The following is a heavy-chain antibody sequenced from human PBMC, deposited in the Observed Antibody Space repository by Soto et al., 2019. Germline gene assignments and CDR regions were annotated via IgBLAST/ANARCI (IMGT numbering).Heavy chain of an antibody. CDR1: GFPFSSYS. CDR2: INGDGRSI. J-gene: IGHJ4*02. Sequence: PGGSLRLSCAASGFPFSSYSMHWVRHAPGKGLVWVSRINGDGRSISYADSVKGRFTISRDNSKNTLYLQMNSLRAEDTAVYYCAKAPRRTFHYWGQGTLVTVAS. V-gene: IGHV3-74*01. CDR3: AKAPRRTFHY.